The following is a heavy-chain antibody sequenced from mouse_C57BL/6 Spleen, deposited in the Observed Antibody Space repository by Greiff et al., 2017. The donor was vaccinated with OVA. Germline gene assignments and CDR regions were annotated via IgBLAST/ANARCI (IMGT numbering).Heavy chain of an antibody. J-gene: IGHJ2*01. CDR1: GYTFTSYW. Sequence: QVQLQQPGTELVKPGASVKLSCKASGYTFTSYWMHWVKQRPGQGLEWIGNINPSNGGTNYNAKFKSKATLTVAKSSRTAYRQLSSLTSEDSAVYYCARVRSGSSFHFDYWGQGTTLTVSS. D-gene: IGHD1-1*01. CDR3: ARVRSGSSFHFDY. V-gene: IGHV1-53*01. CDR2: INPSNGGT.